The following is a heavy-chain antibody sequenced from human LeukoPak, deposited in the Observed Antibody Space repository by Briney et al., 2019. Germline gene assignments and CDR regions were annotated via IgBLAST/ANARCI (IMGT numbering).Heavy chain of an antibody. J-gene: IGHJ4*02. Sequence: PGGSLRLSRAASGFPFSDYWMDWVRQAPGKGMEWVANIKQDGSEEYYADSVKGRFTISRDNAKNSLYLQMNSLRAEDTAVYYCSRSLDYWGQGALVTVSS. V-gene: IGHV3-7*01. CDR2: IKQDGSEE. CDR3: SRSLDY. CDR1: GFPFSDYW.